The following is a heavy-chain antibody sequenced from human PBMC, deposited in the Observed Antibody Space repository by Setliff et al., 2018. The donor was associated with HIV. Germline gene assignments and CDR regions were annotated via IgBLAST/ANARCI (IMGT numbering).Heavy chain of an antibody. CDR3: CNKNPIQKKRWSPGENWFET. V-gene: IGHV1-2*02. CDR1: GYTLTGYY. Sequence: ASVKVSCKASGYTLTGYYMNWVRQVPGRGLEWMGWIMPNSGGTDYAQKLQGRITMSRETSLSSRTRDRPITTGYMELVRLTSDDASNYYCNKNPIQKKRWSPGENWFETWGQGTLVTVSS. D-gene: IGHD2-8*01. CDR2: IMPNSGGT. J-gene: IGHJ5*02.